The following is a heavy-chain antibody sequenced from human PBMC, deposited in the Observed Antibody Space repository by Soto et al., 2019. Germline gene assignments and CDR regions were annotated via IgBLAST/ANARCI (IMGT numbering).Heavy chain of an antibody. CDR1: GFSFKSYA. D-gene: IGHD3-22*01. V-gene: IGHV3-23*01. CDR2: ITNTANST. J-gene: IGHJ4*02. Sequence: GGSLRLSCVTSGFSFKSYAMSWVRQAPGKGLEWVSAITNTANSTYYADSVKGRFTISRDNSKNTLYLQMDRLRAEDTALYYCAKEPRTLVVIGHHYDYWGQGTLVTVSS. CDR3: AKEPRTLVVIGHHYDY.